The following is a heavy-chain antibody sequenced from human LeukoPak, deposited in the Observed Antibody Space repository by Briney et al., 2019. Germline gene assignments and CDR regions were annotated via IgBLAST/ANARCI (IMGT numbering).Heavy chain of an antibody. CDR2: ISGSGGST. V-gene: IGHV3-23*01. Sequence: GGSLRLSFAASGFTFSSYAMSWVRQAPGKGLEWVSAISGSGGSTYYADSVKGRFTISRDNSKNTLYLQMNSLRAEDTAVYYCAKDRYSDILTGTWGQGTLVTVSS. CDR3: AKDRYSDILTGT. D-gene: IGHD3-9*01. J-gene: IGHJ4*02. CDR1: GFTFSSYA.